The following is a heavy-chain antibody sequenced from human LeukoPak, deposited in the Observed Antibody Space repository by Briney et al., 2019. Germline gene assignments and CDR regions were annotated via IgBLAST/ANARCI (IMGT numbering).Heavy chain of an antibody. CDR2: IYYTGST. CDR1: GGSISSSSYY. J-gene: IGHJ2*01. CDR3: ARAGYGASVGWYFDL. D-gene: IGHD4-17*01. V-gene: IGHV4-39*01. Sequence: SETLSLTCTVSGGSISSSSYYWGWIRQPPGEGLQWIGTIYYTGSTYYNPSLKSRITIPVDTSKNQFSLKLSSVTAAETAVYYCARAGYGASVGWYFDLWGRGTLVTVSP.